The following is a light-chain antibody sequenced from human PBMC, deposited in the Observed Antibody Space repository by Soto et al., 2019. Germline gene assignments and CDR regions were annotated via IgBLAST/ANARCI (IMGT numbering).Light chain of an antibody. CDR3: QESYTTPLT. CDR2: AAS. V-gene: IGKV1-39*01. CDR1: QSISSY. Sequence: DIPMTQSPSSLSASVGERVIITCRASQSISSYLNWYQQTPGKAPKLLIYAASSLQSGVPTRFSGSGSEADFTLTISSLQPEDVATYYCQESYTTPLTFGGGAKVEIK. J-gene: IGKJ4*01.